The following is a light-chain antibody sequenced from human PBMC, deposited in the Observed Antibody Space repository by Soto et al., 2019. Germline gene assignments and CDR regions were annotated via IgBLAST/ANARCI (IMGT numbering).Light chain of an antibody. V-gene: IGKV3-20*01. CDR3: QQYGCSPFT. J-gene: IGKJ3*01. CDR2: GAS. CDR1: QSVNNNY. Sequence: EIVLTQSPGTLALSPGERATLSCRASQSVNNNYLTWYQQKRGQAPRLLIHGASSMATGIRDRFSASGSATAFTLTISSLAPEEFAVEYCQQYGCSPFTFGPGTRVGIK.